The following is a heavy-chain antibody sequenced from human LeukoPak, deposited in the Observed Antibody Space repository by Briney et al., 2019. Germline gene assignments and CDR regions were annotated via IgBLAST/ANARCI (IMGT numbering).Heavy chain of an antibody. V-gene: IGHV3-64*01. CDR1: GFTFSSYA. CDR2: ISSNGGST. CDR3: ARASVLWGPIDY. J-gene: IGHJ4*02. D-gene: IGHD3-16*01. Sequence: GGSLRLSCAASGFTFSSYAMHWVRQAPGKGLEYVSAISSNGGSTYYANSVKGRFTISRDNSKNTLYLQMGSLRAEDMAVYYCARASVLWGPIDYWGQGTLVTVSS.